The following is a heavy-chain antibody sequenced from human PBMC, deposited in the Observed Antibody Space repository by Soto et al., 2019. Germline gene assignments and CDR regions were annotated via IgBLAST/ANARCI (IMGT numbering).Heavy chain of an antibody. J-gene: IGHJ3*02. V-gene: IGHV3-20*01. CDR1: GFTFDDYG. CDR2: INRNGGST. Sequence: GGSLRLSCAASGFTFDDYGMSWVRQAPGKGLEWVSGINRNGGSTGYADSVKGRFTISRDNAKNSLYLQMNSLRAEDTALYHCARVQFGGVIPDAFDIWGQGTMVTLSS. CDR3: ARVQFGGVIPDAFDI. D-gene: IGHD3-16*02.